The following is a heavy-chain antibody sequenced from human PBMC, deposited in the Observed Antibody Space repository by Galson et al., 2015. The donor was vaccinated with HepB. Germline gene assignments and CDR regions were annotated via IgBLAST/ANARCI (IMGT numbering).Heavy chain of an antibody. CDR2: INHSGST. D-gene: IGHD6-13*01. V-gene: IGHV4-34*01. Sequence: TLSLTCAVYGGSFSGYYWSWIRQPPGKGLEWIGEINHSGSTNYNPSLKSRVTISVDTSKNQFSLKLSSVTAADTAVYYCARRRSGSWSGYMDVWGKGTTVTVSS. CDR1: GGSFSGYY. J-gene: IGHJ6*03. CDR3: ARRRSGSWSGYMDV.